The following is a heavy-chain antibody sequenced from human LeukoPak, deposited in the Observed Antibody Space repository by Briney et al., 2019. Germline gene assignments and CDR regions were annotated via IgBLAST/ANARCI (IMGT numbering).Heavy chain of an antibody. CDR3: ARGSAMVRLDY. Sequence: ASVKVSCKASGYNFDKDDLTWLRQAPGQGLEWMGWISPSNGDTKYAQKFQGRVTLTTDTSTSTAYMELTNLRSDDTAVYYCARGSAMVRLDYWGQGTLVTVSS. CDR1: GYNFDKDD. D-gene: IGHD5-18*01. V-gene: IGHV1-18*01. J-gene: IGHJ4*02. CDR2: ISPSNGDT.